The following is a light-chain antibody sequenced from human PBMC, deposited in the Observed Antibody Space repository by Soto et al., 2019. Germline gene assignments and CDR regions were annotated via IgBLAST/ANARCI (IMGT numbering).Light chain of an antibody. V-gene: IGLV1-44*01. CDR1: NSNIGTNT. CDR2: NDN. Sequence: QSVLTQPPSTSGTPGQRVTMSCSGSNSNIGTNTVYWYQQLPGTAPKLLIQNDNRRPSGVPDRFSASKSGTSASLAISGLQSEDEADYYCAAWDDSRIVVLFGGGTKLTVL. CDR3: AAWDDSRIVVL. J-gene: IGLJ2*01.